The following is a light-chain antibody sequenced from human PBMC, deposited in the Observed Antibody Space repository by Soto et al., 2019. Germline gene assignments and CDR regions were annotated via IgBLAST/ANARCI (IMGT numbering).Light chain of an antibody. J-gene: IGKJ4*01. CDR2: DAS. V-gene: IGKV3-20*01. CDR1: QSVSNSY. CDR3: QQYGSSVLT. Sequence: EIVLTQSPGTVSLSPGERATLSCRASQSVSNSYLAWSHQKPGQPPRLLIYDASSRATGISDSFSGSGAGRDFTLTISILEAEDLAVYYCQQYGSSVLTFGGGTKVQIK.